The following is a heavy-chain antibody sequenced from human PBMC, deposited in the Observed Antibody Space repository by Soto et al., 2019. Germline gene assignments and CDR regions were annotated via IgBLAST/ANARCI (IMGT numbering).Heavy chain of an antibody. J-gene: IGHJ4*02. Sequence: GGSLRLSCAASGFTFSDYYMSWIRQAPGKGLEWVSYISSSSSYTNYADSVKGRFTISRDNAKNSLYLQMNSQRAEDTAVYYCARDRNSGSPGTTDYWGQGTLVTVSS. CDR2: ISSSSSYT. CDR1: GFTFSDYY. D-gene: IGHD1-26*01. CDR3: ARDRNSGSPGTTDY. V-gene: IGHV3-11*06.